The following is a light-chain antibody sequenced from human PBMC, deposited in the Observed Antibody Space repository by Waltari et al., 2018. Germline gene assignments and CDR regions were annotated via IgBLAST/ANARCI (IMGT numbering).Light chain of an antibody. V-gene: IGKV1-33*01. J-gene: IGKJ5*01. CDR1: QHVSKY. CDR2: DAS. Sequence: DIQMTKSPSSLSASVGDRVTITCQASQHVSKYLNWYQQKPGKAPNLLIYDASNLQRGVPSRFSGSGSGTHFTFTISSLQPEDIATYYCQQYYNVPRTFGQGTRLEIK. CDR3: QQYYNVPRT.